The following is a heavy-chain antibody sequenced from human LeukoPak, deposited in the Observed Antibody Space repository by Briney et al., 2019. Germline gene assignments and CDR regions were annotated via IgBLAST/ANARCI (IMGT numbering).Heavy chain of an antibody. Sequence: SETLSLTCSVSGGPINFYWRWIRQSPGTGLEWIGCVHQNGSASYKSSLQRRVTMSVDTSKRQVSLMLNSVTAADTAVYYCARDVRRGLRFNNIYPYFGMDVWGKGTTVIVSA. J-gene: IGHJ6*04. CDR2: VHQNGSA. V-gene: IGHV4-59*01. CDR1: GGPINFY. CDR3: ARDVRRGLRFNNIYPYFGMDV. D-gene: IGHD3-3*01.